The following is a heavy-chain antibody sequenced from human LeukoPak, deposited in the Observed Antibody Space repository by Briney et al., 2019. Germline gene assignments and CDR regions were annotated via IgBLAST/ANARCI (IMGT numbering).Heavy chain of an antibody. Sequence: GGSLRLSCAASGFTLSSYNMNWVRQAPGKGLEWVSYISSSSRTIYFADSVKGRFTISRDNAKNSLYLQMNSLRAEDTAVYYCARVGTSYYYYMDVWGKGTTVTVSS. J-gene: IGHJ6*03. CDR1: GFTLSSYN. D-gene: IGHD2-2*01. CDR2: ISSSSRTI. CDR3: ARVGTSYYYYMDV. V-gene: IGHV3-48*01.